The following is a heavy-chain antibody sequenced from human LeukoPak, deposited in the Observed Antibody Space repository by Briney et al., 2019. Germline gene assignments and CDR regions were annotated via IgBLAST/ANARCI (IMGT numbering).Heavy chain of an antibody. V-gene: IGHV1-18*01. CDR2: ISAYNGNT. Sequence: ASVKVSCKASGYTFTSYGISWVRQAPGQGLEWMGWISAYNGNTNYAQKLQGRVTMTTDTSTSTAYMELRSLRSDDTAVYYCARDNWNYLYYYYMDVWGKGTTVTVSS. J-gene: IGHJ6*03. CDR3: ARDNWNYLYYYYMDV. CDR1: GYTFTSYG. D-gene: IGHD1-7*01.